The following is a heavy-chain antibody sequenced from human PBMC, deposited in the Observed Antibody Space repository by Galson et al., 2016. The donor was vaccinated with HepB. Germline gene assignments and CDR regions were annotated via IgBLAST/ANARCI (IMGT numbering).Heavy chain of an antibody. Sequence: SLRLSCAASGFTFSTYAMSWVRQAPGKGLEWVSAISNSGSTTYYADSVKGRFTISRDNSKNPLYLQMNSLRVEDTALYYCAKEFVATGAVVGDYWGQGTLVTVSS. CDR2: ISNSGSTT. J-gene: IGHJ4*02. CDR1: GFTFSTYA. D-gene: IGHD2-21*01. CDR3: AKEFVATGAVVGDY. V-gene: IGHV3-23*01.